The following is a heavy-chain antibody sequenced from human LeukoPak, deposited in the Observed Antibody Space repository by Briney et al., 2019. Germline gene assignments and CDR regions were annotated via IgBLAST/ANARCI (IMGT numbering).Heavy chain of an antibody. Sequence: ASVKVSCKASGYTFTSYGISWVRQAPGQGLEWMGWISAYNGNTNYAQKLQGRVTMTTDTSTSTAYMELRSLRSDDTAAYYCARAGYYDILTGWIYYYYGMDVWGQGTTVTVSS. V-gene: IGHV1-18*01. CDR1: GYTFTSYG. CDR2: ISAYNGNT. D-gene: IGHD3-9*01. CDR3: ARAGYYDILTGWIYYYYGMDV. J-gene: IGHJ6*02.